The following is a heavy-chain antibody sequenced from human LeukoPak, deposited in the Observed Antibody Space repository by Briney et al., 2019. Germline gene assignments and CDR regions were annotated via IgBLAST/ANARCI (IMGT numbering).Heavy chain of an antibody. V-gene: IGHV4-4*07. J-gene: IGHJ3*02. Sequence: PSETLSLTCTVSGGSISSYYWSWIRQPAGKGLEWIGRIYTSGSTNYNPSLKSRVTMSVDTSKNQFSLKLSSVTAEDTAVYYCARGYYDSSAQGAFDIWGQGTMVTVSS. CDR1: GGSISSYY. D-gene: IGHD3-22*01. CDR3: ARGYYDSSAQGAFDI. CDR2: IYTSGST.